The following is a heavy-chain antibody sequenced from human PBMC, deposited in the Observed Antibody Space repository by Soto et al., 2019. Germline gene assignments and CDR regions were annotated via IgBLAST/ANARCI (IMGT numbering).Heavy chain of an antibody. Sequence: ASVKVSCKASGYTFTSYGISWVRQAPGQGLEWMGWISAYNGNTNYAQKLQGRVTMTTDTSTSTAYMELRSLRSDDTAVYYCARDHEGCCSSTSYLHFDYWGQGTLVTVSS. CDR1: GYTFTSYG. CDR2: ISAYNGNT. J-gene: IGHJ4*02. D-gene: IGHD2-2*01. CDR3: ARDHEGCCSSTSYLHFDY. V-gene: IGHV1-18*01.